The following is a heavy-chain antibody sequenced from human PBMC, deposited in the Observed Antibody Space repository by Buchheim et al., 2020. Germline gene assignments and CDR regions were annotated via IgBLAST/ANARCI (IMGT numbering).Heavy chain of an antibody. J-gene: IGHJ4*02. CDR1: EFTFSTYW. V-gene: IGHV3-7*01. CDR2: IKQDGSEK. D-gene: IGHD2-21*02. Sequence: EVQLVQSGGGLVQPGGSLRLSCAASEFTFSTYWMSWVRQAPGKGLEWVANIKQDGSEKYYVDSVKGRFTISRDNAKKLVYLQMNGLRAEDTAVYYCAKGDSLDYWGQGTL. CDR3: AKGDSLDY.